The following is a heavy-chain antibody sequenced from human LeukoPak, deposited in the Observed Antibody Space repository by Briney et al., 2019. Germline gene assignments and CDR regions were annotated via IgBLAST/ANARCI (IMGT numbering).Heavy chain of an antibody. J-gene: IGHJ6*02. V-gene: IGHV4-34*01. CDR3: ARRGRMVRTRLNDYYGMDV. CDR1: GGSFSGYY. Sequence: PSETPSLTCAVYGGSFSGYYWSWIRQPPGKGLEWIGEISHSGRTTNNPSLKSRVTISVDTSKNQFSLNLSSVTAADTAVYYCARRGRMVRTRLNDYYGMDVWGQGTTVTVSS. D-gene: IGHD3-10*01. CDR2: ISHSGRT.